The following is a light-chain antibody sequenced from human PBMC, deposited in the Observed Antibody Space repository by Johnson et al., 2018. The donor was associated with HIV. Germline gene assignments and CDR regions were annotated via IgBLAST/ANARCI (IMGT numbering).Light chain of an antibody. CDR3: GTWDTSLSTGGA. J-gene: IGLJ1*01. CDR2: KNN. Sequence: QSVLTQSPSVSAAPGQKVTISCSGSSSTIGNKYVSWYQILPGTAPILLIYKNNQRPSGIPDRFSGSKSGTSATLGITGLQTGDEADYYCGTWDTSLSTGGAFGTGTKVTVL. CDR1: SSTIGNKY. V-gene: IGLV1-51*02.